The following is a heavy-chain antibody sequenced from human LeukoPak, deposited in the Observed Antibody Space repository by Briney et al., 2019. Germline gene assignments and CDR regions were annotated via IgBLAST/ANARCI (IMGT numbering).Heavy chain of an antibody. Sequence: EASVKVSCKASGYTFTSYYMHWVRQAPGQGLEWMGIINPSGGSTSYAQKFQGRVTMTRDTSTSTVYMELSSLRSEDTAVYYCARTGIGGSYSADWYFDLWGRGTLVTVSS. D-gene: IGHD1-26*01. CDR2: INPSGGST. CDR3: ARTGIGGSYSADWYFDL. CDR1: GYTFTSYY. J-gene: IGHJ2*01. V-gene: IGHV1-46*01.